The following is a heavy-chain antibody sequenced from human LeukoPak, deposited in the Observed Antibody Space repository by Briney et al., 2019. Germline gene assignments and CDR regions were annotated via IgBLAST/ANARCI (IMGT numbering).Heavy chain of an antibody. CDR1: GFTFSSYE. CDR2: ISSSGSTI. Sequence: GGSLRLSCAASGFTFSSYEMNWVRQAPGKGLEWVSYISSSGSTIYYADSVKGRFTISRDNAKNSLYLQMNSLRAEDTAVYYCASSLYYDYVWGSYRGDSAFDYWGQGTLVTVSS. CDR3: ASSLYYDYVWGSYRGDSAFDY. D-gene: IGHD3-16*02. J-gene: IGHJ4*02. V-gene: IGHV3-48*03.